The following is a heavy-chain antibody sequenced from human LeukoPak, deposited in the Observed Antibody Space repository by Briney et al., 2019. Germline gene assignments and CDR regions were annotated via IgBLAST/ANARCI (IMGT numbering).Heavy chain of an antibody. J-gene: IGHJ4*02. Sequence: HPGGSLRFSCAASGFTVSSNYMSWVRQAPGKGLEWVSVIYSGGSTHYADSVKGRFTISRDNSKNTLYLQMNSLRAEDTAVYYCAKSPPVDYWGQGTLVTVSS. V-gene: IGHV3-53*01. CDR2: IYSGGST. CDR1: GFTVSSNY. CDR3: AKSPPVDY.